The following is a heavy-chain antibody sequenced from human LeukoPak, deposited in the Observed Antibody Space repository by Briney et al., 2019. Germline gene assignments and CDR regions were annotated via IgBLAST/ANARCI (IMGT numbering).Heavy chain of an antibody. Sequence: GGSLRLSCAASGFTFSSYWTHWVRQAPGKGLVWVSRINSDGSSTSYADSVKGRFTISRDNAKNTLYLQMNSLRAEDTAVYYCARENYYDSSGYYIYYYYYGMDVWGQGTTVTVSS. J-gene: IGHJ6*02. V-gene: IGHV3-74*01. D-gene: IGHD3-22*01. CDR3: ARENYYDSSGYYIYYYYYGMDV. CDR2: INSDGSST. CDR1: GFTFSSYW.